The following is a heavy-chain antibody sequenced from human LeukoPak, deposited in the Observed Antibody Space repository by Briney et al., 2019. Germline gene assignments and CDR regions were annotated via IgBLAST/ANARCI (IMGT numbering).Heavy chain of an antibody. J-gene: IGHJ4*02. D-gene: IGHD5-12*01. Sequence: SETLSLTCTVSGVSISSSSYYCGWIRQPPGEGLEWIGSIYYSGSTYYNPSLKSRVTISVDTSKNKFSLQLSSVTAEDTAVYYCARWLREMYYFDYWGQGTLVTVSS. CDR2: IYYSGST. CDR1: GVSISSSSYY. V-gene: IGHV4-39*01. CDR3: ARWLREMYYFDY.